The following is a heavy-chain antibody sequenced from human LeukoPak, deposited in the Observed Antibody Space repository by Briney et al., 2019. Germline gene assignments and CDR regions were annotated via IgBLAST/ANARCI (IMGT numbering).Heavy chain of an antibody. D-gene: IGHD3-22*01. CDR1: GGTFSSYA. CDR2: IIPIFGTA. J-gene: IGHJ4*02. V-gene: IGHV1-69*05. Sequence: ASVKVSCKASGGTFSSYAISWVRQAPGQGLEWMGGIIPIFGTANYAQKFQGRVTITTDESTSTAYMELSSLGSEDTAVYYCARGPYYDSSGSPFDYWGQGTLVTVSS. CDR3: ARGPYYDSSGSPFDY.